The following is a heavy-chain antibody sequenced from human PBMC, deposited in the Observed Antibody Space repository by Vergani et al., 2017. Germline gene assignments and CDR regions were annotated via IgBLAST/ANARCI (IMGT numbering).Heavy chain of an antibody. D-gene: IGHD3-10*01. CDR2: IIPIFGTA. J-gene: IGHJ6*02. V-gene: IGHV1-69*12. CDR3: ARGIAIRRFGELYPVTPYYYYGMDV. CDR1: GGTFSSYA. Sequence: QVQLVQSGAEVKKPGSSVKVSCKASGGTFSSYAIGWVRQAPGQGLEWMGGIIPIFGTANYAQKFQGRVTITADESTSTAYMELSSLRSEDTAVYYCARGIAIRRFGELYPVTPYYYYGMDVWGQGP.